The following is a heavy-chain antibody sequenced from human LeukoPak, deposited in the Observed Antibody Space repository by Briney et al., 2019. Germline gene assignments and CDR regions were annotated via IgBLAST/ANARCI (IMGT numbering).Heavy chain of an antibody. D-gene: IGHD3-10*01. J-gene: IGHJ4*02. CDR3: ARGRGVRGGNFDY. CDR2: IYYSGST. Sequence: SETLSLTCTVSGGSISNYYWSWIRQPPGKGLEWIGYIYYSGSTNYNPSLKSRVTISVDTSKNQFSLKLSSVTAADTAVYYCARGRGVRGGNFDYWGQGTLVTVSS. CDR1: GGSISNYY. V-gene: IGHV4-59*01.